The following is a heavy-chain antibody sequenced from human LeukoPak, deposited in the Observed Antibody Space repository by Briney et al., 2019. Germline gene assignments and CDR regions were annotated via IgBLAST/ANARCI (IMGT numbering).Heavy chain of an antibody. CDR1: GGSFSGYY. V-gene: IGHV4-34*03. D-gene: IGHD6-19*01. CDR3: CGSGWFAGPFGY. CDR2: INHSGST. Sequence: SETLSLTCAVYGGSFSGYYWSWIRQPPGKGLEWIGEINHSGSTNYNPSLKSRVTISVDTSKNQFSLKLSSVTAADTAVYYCCGSGWFAGPFGYWGQGALVTVSS. J-gene: IGHJ4*02.